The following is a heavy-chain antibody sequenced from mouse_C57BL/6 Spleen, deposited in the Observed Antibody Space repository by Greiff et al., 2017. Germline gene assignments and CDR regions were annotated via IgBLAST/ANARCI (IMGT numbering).Heavy chain of an antibody. D-gene: IGHD2-4*01. CDR3: ARKAGDYSSYWYFDV. V-gene: IGHV1-53*01. J-gene: IGHJ1*03. CDR2: INPSNGGT. Sequence: VQLQQSGTELVKPGASVKLSCKASGYTFTSYWMHWVKQRPGQGLEWIGNINPSNGGTNYNEKFKNKATLTVDKSSSTAYMQLSSLTSAASAVYYCARKAGDYSSYWYFDVWGTGTTVTVSS. CDR1: GYTFTSYW.